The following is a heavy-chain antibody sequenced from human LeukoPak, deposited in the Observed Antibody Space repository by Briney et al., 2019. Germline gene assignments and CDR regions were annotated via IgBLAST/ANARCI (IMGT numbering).Heavy chain of an antibody. CDR2: ISAYNGNT. V-gene: IGHV1-18*01. J-gene: IGHJ4*02. CDR3: AREYSSGWYVVTFDY. CDR1: GFTFTSYG. D-gene: IGHD6-19*01. Sequence: ASVKVSCKASGFTFTSYGISLVRQAPGQGLEWMGWISAYNGNTNYAQKLQGRVTMTTDTSTSTAYMELRSLRSDDTAVYYCAREYSSGWYVVTFDYWGQGTLVTVSS.